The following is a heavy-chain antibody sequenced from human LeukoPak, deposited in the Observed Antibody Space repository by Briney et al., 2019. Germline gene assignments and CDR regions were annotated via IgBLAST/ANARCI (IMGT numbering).Heavy chain of an antibody. CDR3: ARHGSYGTNYYYYMDV. CDR1: GFTFSSYS. CDR2: ISSSSSYI. V-gene: IGHV3-21*01. Sequence: GGSLRLSCAASGFTFSSYSMNWVRQAPGKGLEWVSSISSSSSYIYYADSVKGRFTISRDNAKNSLYLQMNSLRAEDTAVYYCARHGSYGTNYYYYMDVWGKGTTVTVSS. J-gene: IGHJ6*03. D-gene: IGHD5-18*01.